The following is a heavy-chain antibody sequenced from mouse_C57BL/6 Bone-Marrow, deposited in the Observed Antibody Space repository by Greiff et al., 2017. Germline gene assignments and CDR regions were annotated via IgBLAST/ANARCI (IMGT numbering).Heavy chain of an antibody. CDR1: GFSLTSYG. D-gene: IGHD6-1*01. V-gene: IGHV2-2*01. J-gene: IGHJ4*01. Sequence: VQLQQSGPGLVQPSQSLSITCTVSGFSLTSYGVHWVRQSPGKGLEWLGVIWSGGSTDYNAAFISRLSISKDNSKSPAFCKMNSLQADDTSIYYCARCLSMDYWGQGTSVTVSS. CDR2: IWSGGST. CDR3: ARCLSMDY.